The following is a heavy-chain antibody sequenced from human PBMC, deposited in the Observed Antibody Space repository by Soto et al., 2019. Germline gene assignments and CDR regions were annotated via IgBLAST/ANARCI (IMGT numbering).Heavy chain of an antibody. D-gene: IGHD3-10*01. CDR3: ARGPRGQLSGMDV. V-gene: IGHV4-4*07. CDR1: DGSISGYY. CDR2: IYSTGIT. J-gene: IGHJ6*02. Sequence: SLTCTVADGSISGYYWSWTRQSAGKGLEWIGRIYSTGITDKNPSFKSRVTMSVDTSKNQLVLKLRSVTAADTAVYYCARGPRGQLSGMDVWGQGTTVTVSS.